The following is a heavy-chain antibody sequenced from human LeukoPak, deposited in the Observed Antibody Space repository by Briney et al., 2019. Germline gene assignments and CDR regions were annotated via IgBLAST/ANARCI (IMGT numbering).Heavy chain of an antibody. J-gene: IGHJ5*02. CDR2: ISSSGSTI. CDR1: GFTFSSYE. D-gene: IGHD6-6*01. Sequence: GGSLRLSCAASGFTFSSYEMNWVRQAPGKGLEWVSYISSSGSTIYYADSVKGRFTISRDNAKNSLYLQMNSLRAEDTAVYYCARSLVFAGFDPWGQGTLVTVSS. V-gene: IGHV3-48*03. CDR3: ARSLVFAGFDP.